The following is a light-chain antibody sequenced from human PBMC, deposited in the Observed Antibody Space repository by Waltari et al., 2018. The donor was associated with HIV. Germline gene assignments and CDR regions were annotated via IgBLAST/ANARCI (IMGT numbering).Light chain of an antibody. J-gene: IGLJ2*01. CDR1: SRDVWSYNL. CDR2: EVS. Sequence: QSALTQPASVSGSPGQSITISCTGTSRDVWSYNLVSWYQQNPGKTPKLIIYEVSKRPSGVSNRFSGSKSGSTASLTISGLQPEDEADYCCCSYASTTDTYVVFGGGTKLTVL. CDR3: CSYASTTDTYVV. V-gene: IGLV2-23*02.